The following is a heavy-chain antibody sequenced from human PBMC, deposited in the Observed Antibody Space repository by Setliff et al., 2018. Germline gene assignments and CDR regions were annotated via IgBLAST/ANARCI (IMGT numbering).Heavy chain of an antibody. CDR2: FYHGGST. Sequence: KPSETLSLTCAVSGYSISSSYYWGWIRQPPGKGLEWIGSFYHGGSTYYNPSLKSRVTISGDTSKNQFSLKLSSVTAADTAVYYCARGAVAGKMSWFDPWGQGNLVTVSS. D-gene: IGHD6-13*01. J-gene: IGHJ5*02. CDR3: ARGAVAGKMSWFDP. CDR1: GYSISSSYY. V-gene: IGHV4-38-2*01.